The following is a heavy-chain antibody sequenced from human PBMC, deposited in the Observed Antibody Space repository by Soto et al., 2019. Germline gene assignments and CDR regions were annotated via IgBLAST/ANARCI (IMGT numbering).Heavy chain of an antibody. Sequence: GGSLRLSCAASGFTFSSYAMSWVRQAPGKGLEWVAAIRGSGGSTYYANYVKGRYTSSRNNSKNTLYLQMNSLRAEDTDVYSGAKGQAPNWVDAFDIWGQGTMVTVSS. J-gene: IGHJ3*02. V-gene: IGHV3-23*01. CDR2: IRGSGGST. CDR1: GFTFSSYA. CDR3: AKGQAPNWVDAFDI. D-gene: IGHD7-27*01.